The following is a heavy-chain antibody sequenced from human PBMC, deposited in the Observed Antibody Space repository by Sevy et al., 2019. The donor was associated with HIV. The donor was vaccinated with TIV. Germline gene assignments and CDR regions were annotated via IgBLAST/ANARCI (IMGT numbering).Heavy chain of an antibody. Sequence: GGSLRLSCVASGFIFNSYTMSWVRQAPGKGLEWVSTISGSGGSVYYPDSLKGRFTISRDNSKNTGFLQMNSLRAENTAVYYCTNRGGVIITGFESWGQGTLVTVSS. J-gene: IGHJ4*02. CDR1: GFIFNSYT. D-gene: IGHD3-16*01. CDR2: ISGSGGSV. CDR3: TNRGGVIITGFES. V-gene: IGHV3-23*01.